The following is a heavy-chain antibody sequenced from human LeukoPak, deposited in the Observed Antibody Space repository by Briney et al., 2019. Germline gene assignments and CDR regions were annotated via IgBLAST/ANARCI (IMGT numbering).Heavy chain of an antibody. CDR2: INHSGST. CDR1: GGSFSGYY. D-gene: IGHD2-15*01. CDR3: ARGPPIVVVVAAPTSYGMDV. J-gene: IGHJ6*02. Sequence: SETLSLTCAVYGGSFSGYYWSWIRQPPGKGLEWIGEINHSGSTNYNPSLKSRVTISVDTSKNQFSLKLSSVTAADTAVYYCARGPPIVVVVAAPTSYGMDVWGQGTTVTVSS. V-gene: IGHV4-34*01.